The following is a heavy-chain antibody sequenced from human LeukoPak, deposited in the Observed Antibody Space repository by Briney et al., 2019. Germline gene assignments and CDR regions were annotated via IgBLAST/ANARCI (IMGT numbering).Heavy chain of an antibody. Sequence: GGSLRLSCAASGFTFSSYSMNWFRQAPGKGLEWVSSISSSSYIYYADSVKGRFTISRDNAKNSLYLQMNSLRAEDTAVYYCARLETVTTWYYGMDVWGQGTTVTVSS. CDR1: GFTFSSYS. CDR2: ISSSSYI. J-gene: IGHJ6*02. CDR3: ARLETVTTWYYGMDV. D-gene: IGHD4-17*01. V-gene: IGHV3-21*01.